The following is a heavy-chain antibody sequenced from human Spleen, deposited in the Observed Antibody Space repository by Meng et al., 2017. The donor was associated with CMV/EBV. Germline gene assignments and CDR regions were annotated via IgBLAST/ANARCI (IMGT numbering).Heavy chain of an antibody. V-gene: IGHV3-21*01. CDR3: ARGTGTIMTPMAS. D-gene: IGHD3/OR15-3a*01. J-gene: IGHJ5*02. CDR2: ISGSSNYM. CDR1: GFTFNDFNDFS. Sequence: GESLKISCAASGFTFNDFNDFSMNWVRQAPGKGLEWVSYISGSSNYMYYAESVKGRFTISRDNAKNTLHLQMTGLRAEDTALYYCARGTGTIMTPMASWSQGTLVTVSS.